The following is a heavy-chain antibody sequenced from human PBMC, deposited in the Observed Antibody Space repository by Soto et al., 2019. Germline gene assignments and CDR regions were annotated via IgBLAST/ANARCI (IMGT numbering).Heavy chain of an antibody. Sequence: PGGSLRLSCAASGFTFSNAWMNWVRQAPGKGLEWVGRIKSKTDGGTTDYAAPVKGRFTISRDDSKNTLYLQMNSLKTEDTAVYYCTTDGGEDYDFWSGYYRARKKSYYYYGMDVWGQGTTVTVSS. V-gene: IGHV3-15*07. D-gene: IGHD3-3*01. J-gene: IGHJ6*02. CDR2: IKSKTDGGTT. CDR1: GFTFSNAW. CDR3: TTDGGEDYDFWSGYYRARKKSYYYYGMDV.